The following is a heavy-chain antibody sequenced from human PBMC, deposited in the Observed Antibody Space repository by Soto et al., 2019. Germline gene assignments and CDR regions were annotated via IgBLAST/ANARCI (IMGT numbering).Heavy chain of an antibody. D-gene: IGHD4-17*01. Sequence: ASVKVSCKVSGYTLTELSMHWVRQAPGKGLEWMGGFDPEDGETIYAQKFQGRVTMTEDTSTDTAYMELSSLSSEDTAVYYCATDLTPGYGDYDLDYWGQGTLVTVSS. CDR3: ATDLTPGYGDYDLDY. CDR2: FDPEDGET. V-gene: IGHV1-24*01. CDR1: GYTLTELS. J-gene: IGHJ4*02.